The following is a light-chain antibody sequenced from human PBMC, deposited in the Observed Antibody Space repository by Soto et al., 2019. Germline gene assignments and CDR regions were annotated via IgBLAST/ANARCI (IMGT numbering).Light chain of an antibody. J-gene: IGKJ3*01. CDR1: QDISTY. CDR2: DAS. Sequence: DVQLTQSPSSLSASVGDRVTITCQASQDISTYLNWYQQRPGKAPKLLIYDASNLETGVPSRFSGSGSGTDFSFTINSLQPDDIATYYCQQYGDSPFTFGPGTKVDVK. V-gene: IGKV1-33*01. CDR3: QQYGDSPFT.